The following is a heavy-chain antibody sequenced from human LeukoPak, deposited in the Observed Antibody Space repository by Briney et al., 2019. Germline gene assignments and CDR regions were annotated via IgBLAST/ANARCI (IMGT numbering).Heavy chain of an antibody. CDR1: GFTFSSYA. V-gene: IGHV3-23*01. J-gene: IGHJ4*02. CDR2: ISGSGGDT. Sequence: PGGSGRLSCAAYGFTFSSYAMSWVRQAPGKGLEWVSVISGSGGDTYYADSVKGRFTISRDNSKNTLFLQMNSLRAEDTAVYYCAEHPSMPRGPGYWGQGTLVTVSS. D-gene: IGHD3-10*01. CDR3: AEHPSMPRGPGY.